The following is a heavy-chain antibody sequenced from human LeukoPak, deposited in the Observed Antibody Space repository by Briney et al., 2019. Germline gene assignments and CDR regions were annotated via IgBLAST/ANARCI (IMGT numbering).Heavy chain of an antibody. D-gene: IGHD3-3*01. J-gene: IGHJ3*02. CDR1: GFTFSSYG. V-gene: IGHV3-30*02. CDR2: IRYDGSNK. CDR3: AKAEADYDFWSGYYGGAFDI. Sequence: GGSLRLSCAASGFTFSSYGMHWVRQAPGKGLEWVAFIRYDGSNKYYADSVKGRFTISRDNAKDSLYLQMNSLRAEDTAVYYCAKAEADYDFWSGYYGGAFDIWGQGTMVTVSS.